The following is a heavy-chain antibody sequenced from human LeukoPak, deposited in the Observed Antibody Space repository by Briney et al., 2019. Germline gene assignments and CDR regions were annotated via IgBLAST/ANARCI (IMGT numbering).Heavy chain of an antibody. CDR1: GGSISSGGYY. CDR3: ARGRCSTSCYHLGYYGMDV. V-gene: IGHV4-31*03. CDR2: IYYSGST. J-gene: IGHJ6*02. D-gene: IGHD2-2*01. Sequence: PSETLSLTCTVSGGSISSGGYYWSWIRQHPGKGLEWIGYIYYSGSTYYNPSLKSRVTISVDTSKNQFSLKLSSVTAADTAVYYCARGRCSTSCYHLGYYGMDVWGQGTTVTVSS.